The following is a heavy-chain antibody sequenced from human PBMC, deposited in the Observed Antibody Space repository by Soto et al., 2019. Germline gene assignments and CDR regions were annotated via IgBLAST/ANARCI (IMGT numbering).Heavy chain of an antibody. CDR1: GFTFSSYG. J-gene: IGHJ4*02. D-gene: IGHD3-22*01. Sequence: GGSLRLSCAASGFTFSSYGIHWVRQAPGKGLEWVALISYDGSNKYYADSVKGRFTISRDNSKNTLYLQMNSLRAEDTAMYYCAKDATYYYDSSGYYGPFDYWGQGTLVTVPQ. CDR3: AKDATYYYDSSGYYGPFDY. V-gene: IGHV3-30*18. CDR2: ISYDGSNK.